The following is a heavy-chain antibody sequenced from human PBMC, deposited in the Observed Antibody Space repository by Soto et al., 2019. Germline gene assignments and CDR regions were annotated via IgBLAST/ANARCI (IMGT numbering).Heavy chain of an antibody. D-gene: IGHD2-2*01. CDR3: TTGLYCSSTSCYDY. CDR1: GFTFSNAW. V-gene: IGHV3-15*01. CDR2: IKSKTDGGTT. J-gene: IGHJ4*02. Sequence: GSLRLSCAASGFTFSNAWMSWVRQAPGKGLEWVGRIKSKTDGGTTDYAAPVKGRFTISRDDSKNTLYLQMNSLKTEDTAVYYCTTGLYCSSTSCYDYWGQGTLVTVSS.